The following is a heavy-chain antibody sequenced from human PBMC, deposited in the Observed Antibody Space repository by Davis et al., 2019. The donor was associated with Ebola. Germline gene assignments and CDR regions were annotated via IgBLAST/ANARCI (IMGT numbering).Heavy chain of an antibody. Sequence: PGGSLRLSCTASGFAFSNYNMNWVRQAPGKGLEWVANIKQDGSEKYYVDSVKGRFTISRDNAKNSLHLQMNSLRAEDTAVYYCARGVDRAFDIWGQGTMVTVSS. CDR1: GFAFSNYN. V-gene: IGHV3-7*03. J-gene: IGHJ3*02. CDR3: ARGVDRAFDI. CDR2: IKQDGSEK.